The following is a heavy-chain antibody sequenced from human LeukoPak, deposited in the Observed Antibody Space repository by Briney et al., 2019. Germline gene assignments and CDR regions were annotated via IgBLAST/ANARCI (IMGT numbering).Heavy chain of an antibody. CDR2: ISFDGINK. V-gene: IGHV3-30-3*01. CDR3: ARGSPLDISGMSSYIDV. D-gene: IGHD3-22*01. CDR1: GFTFSSSA. J-gene: IGHJ6*03. Sequence: GGSLRLSCAASGFTFSSSAMHWVRQAPGKGLEWVAVISFDGINKYYADSVKGRFTISRDNSEYTLYVQMSSLRAEDTAIYYCARGSPLDISGMSSYIDVWGKGTSVTVSS.